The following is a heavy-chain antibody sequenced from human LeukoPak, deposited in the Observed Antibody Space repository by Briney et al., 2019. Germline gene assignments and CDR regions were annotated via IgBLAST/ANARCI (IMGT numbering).Heavy chain of an antibody. CDR3: ARSHELTFDI. CDR1: VYTFTGSY. D-gene: IGHD1-26*01. V-gene: IGHV1-2*02. J-gene: IGHJ3*02. Sequence: ASVKVSCTASVYTFTGSYLYWVRQAPAQGLEWMARINPNTGGTDCSQKSLGRVTVTRDTSISTAFMELSSLRSDDTAVNYCARSHELTFDIWGQGTMVTVPS. CDR2: INPNTGGT.